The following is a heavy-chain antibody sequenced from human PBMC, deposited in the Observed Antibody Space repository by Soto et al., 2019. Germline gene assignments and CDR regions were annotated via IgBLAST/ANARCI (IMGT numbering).Heavy chain of an antibody. CDR3: AKDLYTSGWYNDFDP. J-gene: IGHJ5*02. Sequence: QVQLVESGGGVVQPGGSLILSCAASRFTLSNCGMHWVRQAPGRGLEWVAMISYDGNEKHYIDSVKGRFTISRDDSKNTLYLQMNSLRPEDTAVYYCAKDLYTSGWYNDFDPWGQGTLVTVSS. CDR1: RFTLSNCG. V-gene: IGHV3-30*18. D-gene: IGHD6-19*01. CDR2: ISYDGNEK.